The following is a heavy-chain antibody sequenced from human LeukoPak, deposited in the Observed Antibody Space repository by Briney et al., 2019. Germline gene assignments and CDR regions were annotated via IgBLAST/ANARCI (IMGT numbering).Heavy chain of an antibody. D-gene: IGHD2-2*01. V-gene: IGHV1-18*01. CDR3: ARGGYCSSTSCKSLRYYYGMDV. CDR1: GYTFTSYD. CDR2: ISAYNGNT. J-gene: IGHJ6*02. Sequence: ASVKVSCKASGYTFTSYDISWVRQAPGQGLEWMGWISAYNGNTNYARKLQGRVTMTTDTSTSTAYMELRSLRSDDTAVYYCARGGYCSSTSCKSLRYYYGMDVWGQGTTVTVSS.